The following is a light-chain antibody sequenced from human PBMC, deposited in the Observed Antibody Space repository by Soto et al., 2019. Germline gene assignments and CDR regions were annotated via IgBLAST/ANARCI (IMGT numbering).Light chain of an antibody. CDR3: QQYGGSPQT. CDR2: GAS. J-gene: IGKJ1*01. V-gene: IGKV3-20*01. CDR1: QSISSNF. Sequence: ELGLTQSPGTLSFSPGEGATLSCRASQSISSNFLAWYQQKRGQAPRLLIHGASNRATGIPDRFSGSGSGTDFTLTITRLEPEEFAVYYCQQYGGSPQTFGQGTNVEVK.